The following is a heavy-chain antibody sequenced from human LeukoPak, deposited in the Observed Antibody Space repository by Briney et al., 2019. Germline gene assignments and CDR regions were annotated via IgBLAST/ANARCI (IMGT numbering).Heavy chain of an antibody. J-gene: IGHJ4*02. CDR1: GGSISSGDYS. CDR2: IYYSGST. Sequence: SETLSLTCTVSGGSISSGDYSWSWIRQPPGKGLEWIGYIYYSGSTYYNPSLKSRVTISVDTSKNQFSLKLSSVTAADTAVYYCASERTYYYDSSGYRWGQGTLVTVSS. D-gene: IGHD3-22*01. CDR3: ASERTYYYDSSGYR. V-gene: IGHV4-30-4*08.